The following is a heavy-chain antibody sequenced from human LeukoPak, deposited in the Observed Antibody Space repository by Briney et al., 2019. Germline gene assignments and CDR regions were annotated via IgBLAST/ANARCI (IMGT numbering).Heavy chain of an antibody. CDR1: GGSFSGYY. CDR3: ASLYYCSSTSCHRDY. CDR2: INHSGST. D-gene: IGHD2-2*02. Sequence: SETLSLTCAVYGGSFSGYYWSWIRQPPGKGLEWIGEINHSGSTNYNPSLKSRVTITVDTSKNQFSLKLSSVTAADTAVYYCASLYYCSSTSCHRDYWGQGTLVTVSS. V-gene: IGHV4-34*01. J-gene: IGHJ4*02.